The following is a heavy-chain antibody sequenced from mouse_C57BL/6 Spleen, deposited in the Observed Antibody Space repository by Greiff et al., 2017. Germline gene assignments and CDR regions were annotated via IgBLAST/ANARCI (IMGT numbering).Heavy chain of an antibody. D-gene: IGHD1-1*01. Sequence: EVQLVESGPGLVKPSQSLSLTCSVTGYSITSGYYWNWIRQFPGNKLEWMGYISYDGSNNYNPSLKNRISITRDTSKNQFFLTLNSVTTEDTATYYCASYYYGSSYGFAYWGQGTLVTVSA. CDR1: GYSITSGYY. CDR2: ISYDGSN. J-gene: IGHJ3*01. CDR3: ASYYYGSSYGFAY. V-gene: IGHV3-6*01.